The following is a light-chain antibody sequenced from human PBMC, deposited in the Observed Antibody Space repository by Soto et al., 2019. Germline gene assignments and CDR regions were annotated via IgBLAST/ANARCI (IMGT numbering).Light chain of an antibody. CDR2: KAS. V-gene: IGKV1-5*03. CDR1: QTISSW. CDR3: QHADSFPLIT. Sequence: PSTLSGSVGSIVSITGLSSQTISSWLAWYQQKPGKAPKLLIYKASTLKSGVPSRFSGSGSGTEFTLTISSLQPDDFATYYCQHADSFPLITFGQGTRLEI. J-gene: IGKJ5*01.